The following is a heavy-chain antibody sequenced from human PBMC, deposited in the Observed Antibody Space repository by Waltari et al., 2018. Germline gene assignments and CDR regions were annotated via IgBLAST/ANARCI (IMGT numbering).Heavy chain of an antibody. D-gene: IGHD3-3*01. CDR3: ARRVYDFWSGYSKLDY. Sequence: QVQLQQWGAGLLKPSETLSLTCAVYGGSFSGYYWSWLRQPPGKGLEWIGEINHSGSTNYNPSLKSRVTISVDTSKNQFSLKLSSVTAADTAVYYCARRVYDFWSGYSKLDYWGQGTLVTVSS. CDR2: INHSGST. V-gene: IGHV4-34*01. J-gene: IGHJ4*02. CDR1: GGSFSGYY.